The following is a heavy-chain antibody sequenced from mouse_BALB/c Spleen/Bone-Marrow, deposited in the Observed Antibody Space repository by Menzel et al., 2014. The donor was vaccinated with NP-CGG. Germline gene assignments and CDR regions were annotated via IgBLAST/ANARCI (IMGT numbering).Heavy chain of an antibody. CDR1: GFTFSSFG. J-gene: IGHJ3*01. D-gene: IGHD2-1*01. CDR3: ARGGNYAWCAY. V-gene: IGHV5-17*02. Sequence: EVQLVESGGGLVQPGGSRKLSCAASGFTFSSFGMHWVRQAPEKGLEWVAYISSGSSTIYYADTVKGRFTISRDNPKNDLFLQMTSLRSEDTAMYYCARGGNYAWCAYWGQGTLVTVSA. CDR2: ISSGSSTI.